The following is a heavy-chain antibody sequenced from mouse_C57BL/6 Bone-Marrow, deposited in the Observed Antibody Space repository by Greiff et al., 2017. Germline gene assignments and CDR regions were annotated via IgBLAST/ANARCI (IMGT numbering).Heavy chain of an antibody. V-gene: IGHV1-42*01. Sequence: EVQLQQSGPELVKPGASVKISCKASGYSFTGYYLNWVKQSPEKSLEWIGEINPSTGGTTYNQKFKAKATLTVDKSSSTAYMQLKSLTSEDSAVYYCGRGAVVDTRAMDDWGQGTSVTVSS. J-gene: IGHJ4*01. CDR2: INPSTGGT. CDR1: GYSFTGYY. CDR3: GRGAVVDTRAMDD. D-gene: IGHD1-1*01.